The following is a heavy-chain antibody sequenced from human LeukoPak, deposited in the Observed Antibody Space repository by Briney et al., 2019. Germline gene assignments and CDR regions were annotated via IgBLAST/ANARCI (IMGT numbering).Heavy chain of an antibody. CDR2: ITGRGDHT. CDR3: AKGLGLAIVSTLDR. J-gene: IGHJ5*02. V-gene: IGHV3-23*01. CDR1: EFSFSSYA. Sequence: PGGSLRLSCVVSEFSFSSYAMTWVRQAPGKGLEWVSGITGRGDHTYYADSAKGRFTISRDNFKNTVFLEMNSLRDEDTAVYYCAKGLGLAIVSTLDRWGQGTLVTASS. D-gene: IGHD1-26*01.